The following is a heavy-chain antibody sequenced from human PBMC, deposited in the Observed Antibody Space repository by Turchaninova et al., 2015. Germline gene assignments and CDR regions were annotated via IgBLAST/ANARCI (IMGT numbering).Heavy chain of an antibody. V-gene: IGHV3-30*18. Sequence: QVQLVESGGGVVQPGRSLRLSCASSGFAFNSYGMHWVRPVPGKGLDWVAVISYDGSNKYYAYPVKGRFTISRDNSKNTLYLQMNSLRAEDTAVYYCAKDGPSGWYPSRDYFDYWGQGTLVTVSS. D-gene: IGHD6-19*01. CDR2: ISYDGSNK. CDR3: AKDGPSGWYPSRDYFDY. J-gene: IGHJ4*02. CDR1: GFAFNSYG.